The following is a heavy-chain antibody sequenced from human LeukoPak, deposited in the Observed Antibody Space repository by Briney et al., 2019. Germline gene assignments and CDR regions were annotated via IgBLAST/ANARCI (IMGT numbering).Heavy chain of an antibody. CDR2: ISRSSSYI. D-gene: IGHD3-3*01. CDR3: ARVYQGVAIFDGIDY. Sequence: GGSLRLSCVASGFTFSSYSMNWVRQAPGKGLEWVSSISRSSSYINYADSLKGRFTISRDNAKDSVYLQMNSLRAEDTAVYYCARVYQGVAIFDGIDYWGQGTLVTVSS. V-gene: IGHV3-21*01. CDR1: GFTFSSYS. J-gene: IGHJ4*02.